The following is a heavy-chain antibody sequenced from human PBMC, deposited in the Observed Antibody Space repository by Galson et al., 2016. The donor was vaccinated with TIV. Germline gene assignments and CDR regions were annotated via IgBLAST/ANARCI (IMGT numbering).Heavy chain of an antibody. CDR3: ARDVRGTWTNMDQ. V-gene: IGHV1-18*01. CDR2: IGTYNGDR. D-gene: IGHD1/OR15-1a*01. J-gene: IGHJ4*02. CDR1: GYTFTNYG. Sequence: SCKASGYTFTNYGISWVRQAPGQGLEWMGWIGTYNGDRRYAQKFQDRVTMTTDTSTSTAYLEVRSLRSDDTAVYYCARDVRGTWTNMDQWGQGTLVTVSS.